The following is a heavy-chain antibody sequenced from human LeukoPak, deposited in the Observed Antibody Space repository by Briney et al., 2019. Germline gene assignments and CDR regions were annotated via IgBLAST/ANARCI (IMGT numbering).Heavy chain of an antibody. D-gene: IGHD3-3*01. CDR3: ARVRGYDFWSGQANDAFDI. CDR1: GGSISSYY. CDR2: IYTSGST. Sequence: SETLSLTCTVSGGSISSYYWSWIRQPAGKGLEWIGRIYTSGSTNYNPSLKSRVTMSVDTSKNQFSLKLSSVTAADTAVYYCARVRGYDFWSGQANDAFDIWGQGTMVTVSS. V-gene: IGHV4-4*07. J-gene: IGHJ3*02.